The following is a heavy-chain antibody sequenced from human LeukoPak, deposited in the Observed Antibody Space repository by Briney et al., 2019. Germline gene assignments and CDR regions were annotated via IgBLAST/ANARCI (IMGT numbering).Heavy chain of an antibody. V-gene: IGHV3-53*01. CDR2: MYSGGST. J-gene: IGHJ3*01. D-gene: IGHD2-15*01. Sequence: PGGSLRLSCAASGFTFSNYAMTWVRQAPRKGLEWVSIMYSGGSTDYADSVKGRFIISRDHSKNTLYLQMNSLRAEDTAVYYCARDRYSSGGSCYGDAFDLWGQGTMVTVSS. CDR3: ARDRYSSGGSCYGDAFDL. CDR1: GFTFSNYA.